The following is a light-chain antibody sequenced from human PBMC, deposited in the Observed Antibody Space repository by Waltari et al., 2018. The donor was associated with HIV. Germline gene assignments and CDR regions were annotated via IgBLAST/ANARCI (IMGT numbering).Light chain of an antibody. CDR2: EVS. J-gene: IGLJ1*01. Sequence: QSALTQPRSVSGSPGQSVTISCTGTSSDIGYFDYVPWYQQYPGKAHKVIIYEVSQRPSGVPDRFTSSKSGITASLTISGLQDEDEADYYCCSYAGTYTYVFGTGTTVTVL. CDR3: CSYAGTYTYV. V-gene: IGLV2-11*01. CDR1: SSDIGYFDY.